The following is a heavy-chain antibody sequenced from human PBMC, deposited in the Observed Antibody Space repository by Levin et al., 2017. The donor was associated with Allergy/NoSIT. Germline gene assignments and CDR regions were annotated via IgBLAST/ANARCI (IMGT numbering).Heavy chain of an antibody. D-gene: IGHD3-16*01. CDR3: ARRGLAKGMDV. CDR2: INHSGST. CDR1: GGSFSGYY. Sequence: SETLSLTCAVYGGSFSGYYWSWIRQPPGKGLEWIGEINHSGSTNYNPSLKSRVTISVDTSKNQFSLKLSSVTAADTAVYYCARRGLAKGMDVWGQGTTVTVSS. J-gene: IGHJ6*02. V-gene: IGHV4-34*01.